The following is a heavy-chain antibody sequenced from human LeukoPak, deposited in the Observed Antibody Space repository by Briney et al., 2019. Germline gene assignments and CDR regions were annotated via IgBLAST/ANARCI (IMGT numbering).Heavy chain of an antibody. D-gene: IGHD3-10*01. CDR3: ARVNPYGSGSYSGWFDP. CDR2: INHSGST. Sequence: TPSETLSLTCAVYGGSFSGYYWSWIRQPPGKGLEWIGEINHSGSTNYNPSLKSRVTISVDTSKNQFSLKLSSVTAADTAVYYCARVNPYGSGSYSGWFDPWGQGTLVTVSS. CDR1: GGSFSGYY. V-gene: IGHV4-34*01. J-gene: IGHJ5*02.